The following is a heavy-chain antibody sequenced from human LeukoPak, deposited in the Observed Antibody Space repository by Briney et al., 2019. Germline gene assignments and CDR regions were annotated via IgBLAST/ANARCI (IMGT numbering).Heavy chain of an antibody. CDR2: LYYSGST. CDR3: ARKSRDSSSWDLQAEYFQH. CDR1: GGSISSSSYY. J-gene: IGHJ1*01. Sequence: SETLSLTCTVSGGSISSSSYYWGWIRQPPGKGLEWIGSLYYSGSTCYTPSLKSRVTISVDTSKNQFSLKLTSVTAADTAVYYCARKSRDSSSWDLQAEYFQHWGQGTLVTVSS. D-gene: IGHD6-13*01. V-gene: IGHV4-39*01.